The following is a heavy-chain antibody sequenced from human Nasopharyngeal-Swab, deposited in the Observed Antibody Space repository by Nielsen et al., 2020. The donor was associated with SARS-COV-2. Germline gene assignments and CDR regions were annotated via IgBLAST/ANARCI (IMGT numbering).Heavy chain of an antibody. V-gene: IGHV4-39*07. CDR3: ARVGERGYSYGYANDYYYYYGMDV. D-gene: IGHD5-18*01. CDR1: GGSISSSSYY. J-gene: IGHJ6*02. CDR2: IYYSGST. Sequence: SETLSLTCTVSGGSISSSSYYWGWIRQPPGKGLEWIGGIYYSGSTYYNPSLKSRVTISVDTSKNQFSLKLSSVTAADTAVYYCARVGERGYSYGYANDYYYYYGMDVWGQGTTVTVSS.